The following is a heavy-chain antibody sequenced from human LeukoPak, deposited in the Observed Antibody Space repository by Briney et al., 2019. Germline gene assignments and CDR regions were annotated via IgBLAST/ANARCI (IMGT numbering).Heavy chain of an antibody. CDR2: IIPIFGTA. Sequence: GSSVKVSCKASGGTFSSYAISWVRQAPGQGLEWMGGIIPIFGTANYAQKFQGRVTITTDEFTSTAYMELSSLRSEDTAVYYCARSYSSSSGGYYYYMGVWGKGTTVTVSS. J-gene: IGHJ6*03. CDR3: ARSYSSSSGGYYYYMGV. D-gene: IGHD6-13*01. V-gene: IGHV1-69*05. CDR1: GGTFSSYA.